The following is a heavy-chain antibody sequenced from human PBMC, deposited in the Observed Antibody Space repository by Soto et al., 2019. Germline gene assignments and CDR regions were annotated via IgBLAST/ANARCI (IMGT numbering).Heavy chain of an antibody. CDR1: GFTFSSYG. J-gene: IGHJ6*02. Sequence: QVQLVESGGGVVQPGRSLRLSCGASGFTFSSYGMHWVRQAPGKGLEWGAVISYDGSKKYYADSVKGRFTISRDNSKNTLYLQMNSLRVEDMAVFYFAIDRRLNYYYGMDVWGQGTTVTVSS. CDR3: AIDRRLNYYYGMDV. CDR2: ISYDGSKK. V-gene: IGHV3-30*03.